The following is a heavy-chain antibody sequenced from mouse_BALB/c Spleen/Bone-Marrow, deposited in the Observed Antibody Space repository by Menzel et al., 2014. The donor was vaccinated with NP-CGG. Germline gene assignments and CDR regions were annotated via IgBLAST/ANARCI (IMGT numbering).Heavy chain of an antibody. V-gene: IGHV5-4*02. CDR1: GFTFSDYY. CDR3: ANYYGSTWFAY. D-gene: IGHD1-1*01. Sequence: EVQVVESGGGLVKPGGSPKLSCAASGFTFSDYYMYWVRQTPEKRLEWVATISDGGSYTYYPDSVKGRFTISRDNAKNNLYLQMSSLKSEDTAMYYCANYYGSTWFAYWGQGTLVTVSA. CDR2: ISDGGSYT. J-gene: IGHJ3*01.